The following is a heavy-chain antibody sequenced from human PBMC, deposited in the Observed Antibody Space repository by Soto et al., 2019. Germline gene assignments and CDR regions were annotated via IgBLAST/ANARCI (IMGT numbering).Heavy chain of an antibody. CDR1: GYTFTSYY. V-gene: IGHV1-46*01. J-gene: IGHJ6*02. CDR3: AREFDWLLSDYYYYGMDV. D-gene: IGHD3-9*01. Sequence: ASVKVSCKASGYTFTSYYMHWVRQAPGQGLEWMGIINPSGGSTSYAQKFQGRVTMTRDTSTSTVYMELSSLRSEDTAVYYCAREFDWLLSDYYYYGMDVWGQGTTVTVSS. CDR2: INPSGGST.